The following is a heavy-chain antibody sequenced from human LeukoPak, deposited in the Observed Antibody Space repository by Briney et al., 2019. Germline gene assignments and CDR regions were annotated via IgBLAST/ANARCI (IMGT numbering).Heavy chain of an antibody. J-gene: IGHJ4*02. V-gene: IGHV4-4*07. CDR2: IYTTGTT. CDR1: GGSINSYY. Sequence: PSETLSLTCSVPGGSINSYYWGWVRQPAGKGLEWIGRIYTTGTTHYSPSLKSRLTMSVDTSKNQFSLKLRSVTAADTAVYYCGRQGYTASHYFVDYWSQGTLVTVSS. D-gene: IGHD2-15*01. CDR3: GRQGYTASHYFVDY.